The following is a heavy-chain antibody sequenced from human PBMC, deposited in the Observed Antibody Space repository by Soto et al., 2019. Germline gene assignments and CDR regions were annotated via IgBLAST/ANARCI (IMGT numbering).Heavy chain of an antibody. D-gene: IGHD6-6*01. CDR1: GGSISSGGYS. V-gene: IGHV4-30-2*01. Sequence: QLQLQESGSGLVKPSQTLSLTCAVSGGSISSGGYSWSWIRQPPGKGLEWIGYIYHSGSTYYNPYLKSRVTISVARSKTQFSLKVSSVTAADTAVYYCAGGIAARPLGYWGQGTLVTVSS. CDR2: IYHSGST. J-gene: IGHJ4*02. CDR3: AGGIAARPLGY.